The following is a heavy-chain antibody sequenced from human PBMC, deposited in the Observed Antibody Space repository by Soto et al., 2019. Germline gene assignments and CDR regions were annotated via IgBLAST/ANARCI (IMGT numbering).Heavy chain of an antibody. D-gene: IGHD3-3*01. CDR2: ISGSGGST. CDR3: ADQVLEWLFVPLPV. J-gene: IGHJ3*01. V-gene: IGHV3-23*01. Sequence: GGSMRLSCTAAGLKFIGYGRSWVRQDTGKGLEWVSAISGSGGSTYYADSVKGRFTISRDNSKNTLYLQMNSLRAEDTAVYYCADQVLEWLFVPLPVWGQGTMVTVSS. CDR1: GLKFIGYG.